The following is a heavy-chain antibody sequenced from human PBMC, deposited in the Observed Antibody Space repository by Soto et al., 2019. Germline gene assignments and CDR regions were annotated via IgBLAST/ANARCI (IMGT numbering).Heavy chain of an antibody. CDR3: ARGNHMWTPLWNSDL. Sequence: QVQLVQSGAEVKKPGSSVTVSCKASGGTFSSYTISWVRQAPGQGLEWMGGIIPIFGTANYAQKFQGRVTITADESNTTAHMALCNLSSEEAAVYYCARGNHMWTPLWNSDLCTRGAQVTVAA. V-gene: IGHV1-69*12. CDR2: IIPIFGTA. D-gene: IGHD1-1*01. J-gene: IGHJ2*01. CDR1: GGTFSSYT.